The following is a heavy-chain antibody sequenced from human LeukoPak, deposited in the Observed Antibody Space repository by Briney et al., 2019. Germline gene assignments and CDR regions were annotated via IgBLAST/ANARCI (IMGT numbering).Heavy chain of an antibody. Sequence: SETLSLTCTVSGGSISSYYWSWIRQPPGKGLEWIGYIYTSGSTNYNPSLKSRVTISVDTSKNQFSLKLSSVSAADTAVYYCARPLSGGWFDPWGQGTLVTVSS. D-gene: IGHD3-10*01. V-gene: IGHV4-4*09. CDR2: IYTSGST. CDR1: GGSISSYY. J-gene: IGHJ5*02. CDR3: ARPLSGGWFDP.